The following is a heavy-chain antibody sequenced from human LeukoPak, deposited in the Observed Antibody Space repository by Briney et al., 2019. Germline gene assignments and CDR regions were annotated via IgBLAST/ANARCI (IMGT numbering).Heavy chain of an antibody. J-gene: IGHJ2*01. CDR3: AGGGIWFGELWDWYFDL. Sequence: PRASVKVSCKTSGYNFTDYYMHWVRQAPGQGLEWMGWISSNSGGTNSAQKFQGRVTLTRDTSIRTAYMELSRLTSDDTAVYYCAGGGIWFGELWDWYFDLWGRGTLVTVSS. CDR2: ISSNSGGT. V-gene: IGHV1-2*02. D-gene: IGHD3-10*01. CDR1: GYNFTDYY.